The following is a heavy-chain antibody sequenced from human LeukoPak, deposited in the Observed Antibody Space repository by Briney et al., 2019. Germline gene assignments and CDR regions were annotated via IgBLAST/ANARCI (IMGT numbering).Heavy chain of an antibody. CDR1: GGSISSSYYY. Sequence: SETLSLTCTVSGGSISSSYYYWGWIRQPPGKGLEWIESIYYSGSTYYNPSLKSRVTISINTSKNQFSLKLNSVTAADTAVYYCARRLYDSSWYRNNAFDLWGQGTMVTVSS. D-gene: IGHD6-13*01. V-gene: IGHV4-39*01. J-gene: IGHJ3*01. CDR3: ARRLYDSSWYRNNAFDL. CDR2: IYYSGST.